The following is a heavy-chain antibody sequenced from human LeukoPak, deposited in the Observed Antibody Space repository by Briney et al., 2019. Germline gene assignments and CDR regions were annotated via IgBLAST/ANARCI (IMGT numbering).Heavy chain of an antibody. CDR1: GGPISSSNYY. CDR2: IHYSGST. CDR3: ARGKRGYSSSWYDY. V-gene: IGHV4-39*01. Sequence: PSETLSLTCTVSGGPISSSNYYWGWIRQPPGKGLEWIGSIHYSGSTYYNPSLKSRVTISVDTSKNQFSLKLSSVTAADTAVYYCARGKRGYSSSWYDYWGQGTLVTVSS. J-gene: IGHJ4*02. D-gene: IGHD6-13*01.